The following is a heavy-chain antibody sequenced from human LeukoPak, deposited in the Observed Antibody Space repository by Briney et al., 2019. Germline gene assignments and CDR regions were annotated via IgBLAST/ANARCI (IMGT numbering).Heavy chain of an antibody. CDR2: ISAYNGNT. V-gene: IGHV1-18*01. J-gene: IGHJ4*02. D-gene: IGHD2-2*01. CDR3: ARGYCSSTSCYAPDY. Sequence: ASVKVSCKASGYTFTSYGISWVRQTPGQGLEWMGWISAYNGNTNYAQKLQGRVTMTTDTSTSTAYMELRSLRSDDTAVYYCARGYCSSTSCYAPDYWGQGTLSPSPQ. CDR1: GYTFTSYG.